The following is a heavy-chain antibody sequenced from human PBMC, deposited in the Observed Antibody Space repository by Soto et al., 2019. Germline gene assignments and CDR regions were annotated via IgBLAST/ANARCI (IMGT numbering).Heavy chain of an antibody. CDR1: GYSVTSYW. CDR2: IYHGDSDP. D-gene: IGHD3-22*01. J-gene: IGHJ4*02. Sequence: PGESLKISCKGSGYSVTSYWIGLVRQIPGKGLEWMGIIYHGDSDPRYSPSFHGEVTISADKSISTAYLQWSSLKASDNAMYYCAVTGPYYYDSSGYYTYWGQGTLVTVSS. V-gene: IGHV5-51*01. CDR3: AVTGPYYYDSSGYYTY.